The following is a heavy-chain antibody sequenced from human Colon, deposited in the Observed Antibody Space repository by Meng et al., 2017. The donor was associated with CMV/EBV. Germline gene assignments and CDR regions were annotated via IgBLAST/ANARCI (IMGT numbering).Heavy chain of an antibody. J-gene: IGHJ4*02. CDR2: ISGSGGST. CDR1: GFTFSSYA. Sequence: CAASGFTFSSYAMSWVRQAPGKGLEWVSAISGSGGSTYYADSVKGRFTISRDNSKNTLYLQMNSLRAEDTAVYYCANYGWLLYYFDYWGQRTLVTVSS. D-gene: IGHD3-22*01. V-gene: IGHV3-23*01. CDR3: ANYGWLLYYFDY.